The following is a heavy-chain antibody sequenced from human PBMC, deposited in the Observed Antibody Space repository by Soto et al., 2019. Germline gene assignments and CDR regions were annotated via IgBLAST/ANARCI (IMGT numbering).Heavy chain of an antibody. D-gene: IGHD3-22*01. CDR2: IYWDDDK. CDR3: AHCTYYYDSSGYYKAEYFQH. CDR1: GFSLSTSGVG. Sequence: QITLKESGPPLVKPTQTLTLTCTFSGFSLSTSGVGVGWIRQPPGKALEWLALIYWDDDKRYSPSLKSRLTITKDTSKNQVVLTMTNMDPVDTATYYCAHCTYYYDSSGYYKAEYFQHWGQGTLVTVSS. V-gene: IGHV2-5*02. J-gene: IGHJ1*01.